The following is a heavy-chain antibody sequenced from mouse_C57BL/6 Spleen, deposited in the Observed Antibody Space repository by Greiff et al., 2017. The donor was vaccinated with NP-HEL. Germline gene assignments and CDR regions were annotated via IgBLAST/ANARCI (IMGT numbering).Heavy chain of an antibody. Sequence: QVQLKQSGPELVKPGASVKISCKASGYAFSSSWMNWVKQRPGKGLEWIGRIYPGDGDTNYNGKFKGKATLTAYKSSSTAYMQLSSLTSEDSAVCFCAREDYGGFDYWGQGTTLTVSS. CDR1: GYAFSSSW. J-gene: IGHJ2*01. V-gene: IGHV1-82*01. CDR2: IYPGDGDT. CDR3: AREDYGGFDY. D-gene: IGHD1-1*01.